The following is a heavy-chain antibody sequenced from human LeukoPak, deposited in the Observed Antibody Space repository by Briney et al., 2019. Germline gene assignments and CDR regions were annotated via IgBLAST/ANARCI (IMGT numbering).Heavy chain of an antibody. Sequence: ASVKVSCKASGYTFTSYYMHWVRQAPGQGLEWMGIINPSSGSTTYAQKFQGSVTMTRDTSTSTVYMDLSSLRSEDTAVYYCALESGGGCYGYWGQGTLVTVSS. CDR2: INPSSGST. D-gene: IGHD2-15*01. CDR3: ALESGGGCYGY. V-gene: IGHV1-46*01. J-gene: IGHJ4*02. CDR1: GYTFTSYY.